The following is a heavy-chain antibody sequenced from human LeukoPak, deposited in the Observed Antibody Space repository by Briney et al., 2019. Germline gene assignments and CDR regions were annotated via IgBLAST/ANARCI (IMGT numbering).Heavy chain of an antibody. Sequence: SETLSLTCTVSGGSISSYYWSWIRQPPGKGLEWIGYIYTSGSTNYNPSLKSRVTISVDTSKNQFSLKLSSVTAADTAVYYCARLTSQGCDDWGQGTLVTVSS. V-gene: IGHV4-4*09. CDR2: IYTSGST. CDR3: ARLTSQGCDD. J-gene: IGHJ4*02. D-gene: IGHD2-2*01. CDR1: GGSISSYY.